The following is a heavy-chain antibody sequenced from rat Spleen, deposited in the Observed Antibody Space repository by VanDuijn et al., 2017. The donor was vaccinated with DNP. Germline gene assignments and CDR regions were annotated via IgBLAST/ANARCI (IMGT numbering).Heavy chain of an antibody. V-gene: IGHV5-19*01. D-gene: IGHD1-12*02. J-gene: IGHJ2*01. CDR3: TTEGYYDGPGVY. CDR1: GFTFSNYG. CDR2: ITNSGGST. Sequence: EVQLVESGGGLVQPGRSLKLSCAASGFTFSNYGMHWIRQAPTKGLEWVTSITNSGGSTYYRDSVKGRFTISRDNAKSTLYLQMDSLRSEDTATYYCTTEGYYDGPGVYWGQGVMVTVSS.